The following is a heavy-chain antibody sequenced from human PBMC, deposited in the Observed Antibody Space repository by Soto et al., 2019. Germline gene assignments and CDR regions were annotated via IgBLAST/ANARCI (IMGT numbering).Heavy chain of an antibody. Sequence: GGSLRLSCASSGFTFSSYAMSWVRQAPGKGLEWVSAISGSGGSTYYADSVKGRFTISRDNSKNTLYLQMNSLRAEDTAVYYCAKAPRRGKTGYCGGGSCYSYLYYYYYYMDVWGKGTTVTVSS. CDR2: ISGSGGST. D-gene: IGHD2-15*01. J-gene: IGHJ6*03. CDR3: AKAPRRGKTGYCGGGSCYSYLYYYYYYMDV. CDR1: GFTFSSYA. V-gene: IGHV3-23*01.